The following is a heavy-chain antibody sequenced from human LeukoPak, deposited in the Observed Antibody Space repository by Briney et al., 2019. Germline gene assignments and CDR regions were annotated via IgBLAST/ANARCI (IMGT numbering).Heavy chain of an antibody. Sequence: ASVKVSCKASGYTFTSYGISWVRQAPGQGLEWMAWISAYNGNTNYAQKLQGRVTMTTDTSTSTAYMELRSLRSDDTAVYYCARERPSYDSSGLTLFDYWGQGTLVTVSS. CDR1: GYTFTSYG. CDR2: ISAYNGNT. CDR3: ARERPSYDSSGLTLFDY. V-gene: IGHV1-18*01. D-gene: IGHD3-22*01. J-gene: IGHJ4*02.